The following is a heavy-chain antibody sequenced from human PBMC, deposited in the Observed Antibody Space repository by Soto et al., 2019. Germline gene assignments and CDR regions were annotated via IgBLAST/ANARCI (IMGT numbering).Heavy chain of an antibody. D-gene: IGHD6-19*01. CDR2: IYYSGST. J-gene: IGHJ4*02. CDR3: ARYYSSGWYGLFDY. V-gene: IGHV4-59*01. Sequence: SEPLSLTGTVSGGSISSYYWSWIRQPPGKGLEWIGYIYYSGSTNYNPSLKSRVTISVDTSKNQFSLKLSSVTAADTAVYYCARYYSSGWYGLFDYWGQGTLVTVSS. CDR1: GGSISSYY.